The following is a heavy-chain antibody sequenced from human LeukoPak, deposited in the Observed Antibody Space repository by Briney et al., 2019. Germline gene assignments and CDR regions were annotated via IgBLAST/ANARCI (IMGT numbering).Heavy chain of an antibody. Sequence: GALRLSCAGSGIILRGVNIHWVRQASGKGLEWVSFIRFDATNKYYAASVKGRFTISRDNSNNTLFLQLNDLRTEDTATYFCAKEQYPGYFDYWGQGTLVTVSS. J-gene: IGHJ4*02. CDR1: GIILRGVN. CDR2: IRFDATNK. D-gene: IGHD2/OR15-2a*01. V-gene: IGHV3-30*02. CDR3: AKEQYPGYFDY.